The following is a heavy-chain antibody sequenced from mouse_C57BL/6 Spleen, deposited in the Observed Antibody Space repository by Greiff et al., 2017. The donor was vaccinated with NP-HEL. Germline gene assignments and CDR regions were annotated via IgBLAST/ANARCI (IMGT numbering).Heavy chain of an antibody. J-gene: IGHJ1*03. D-gene: IGHD1-1*01. CDR1: GYTFTSYW. V-gene: IGHV1-55*01. Sequence: VQLQQPGAELVKPGASVKMSCKASGYTFTSYWITWVKQRPGQGLEWIGDIYPGSGSTNYNEKFKSKATLTVDTSSSTAYMQLSSLTSEDSAVYYCARGGYYDTEYFDVWGTGTTVTVSS. CDR3: ARGGYYDTEYFDV. CDR2: IYPGSGST.